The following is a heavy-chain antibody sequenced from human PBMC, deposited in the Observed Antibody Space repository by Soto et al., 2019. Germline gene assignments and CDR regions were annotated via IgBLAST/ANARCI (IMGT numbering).Heavy chain of an antibody. Sequence: PGGSLRLSCAASGFTFRNYWIHWVRQAPGKGLVWVSRINSDGSSTNYADSVKGRFTISRDNAKNTLYLQMNSLRAEDTAVYYCARVGATSGLGYWGPGTLVTVSS. CDR1: GFTFRNYW. J-gene: IGHJ4*02. D-gene: IGHD1-26*01. CDR3: ARVGATSGLGY. V-gene: IGHV3-74*01. CDR2: INSDGSST.